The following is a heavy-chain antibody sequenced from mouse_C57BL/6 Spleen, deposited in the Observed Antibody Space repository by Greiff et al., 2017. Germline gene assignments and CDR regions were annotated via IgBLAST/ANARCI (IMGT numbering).Heavy chain of an antibody. D-gene: IGHD3-1*01. Sequence: QVQLQQPGAELVRPGSSVKLSCKASGYTFTSYWMHWVKQRPIQGLEWIGNIDPSDSETHYNQKFKDKATLTVDKSSSTAYMQLSSLTSEDSAVYYCAREEVSWGYFDYWGQGTTLTVSS. CDR1: GYTFTSYW. CDR3: AREEVSWGYFDY. V-gene: IGHV1-52*01. CDR2: IDPSDSET. J-gene: IGHJ2*01.